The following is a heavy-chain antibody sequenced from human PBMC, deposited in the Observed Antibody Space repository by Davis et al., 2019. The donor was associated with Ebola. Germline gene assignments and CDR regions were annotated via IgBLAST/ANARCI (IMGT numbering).Heavy chain of an antibody. CDR3: AGGGAARFSL. V-gene: IGHV4-59*01. J-gene: IGHJ4*02. CDR1: GGSISSYY. Sequence: PGGSLRLSCTVSGGSISSYYWSWIRQPPGKGLEWIGYIYYSGSTNYNPSLKSRVTISVDTSKNQFSLKLSSVTAADTAVYYCAGGGAARFSLWGQGTLVTVSS. D-gene: IGHD6-6*01. CDR2: IYYSGST.